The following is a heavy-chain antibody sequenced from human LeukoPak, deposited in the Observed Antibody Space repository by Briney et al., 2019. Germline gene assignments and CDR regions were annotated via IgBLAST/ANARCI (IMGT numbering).Heavy chain of an antibody. J-gene: IGHJ4*02. CDR2: INPNSGGT. V-gene: IGHV1-2*02. CDR1: GYTFTGYY. CDR3: ASSPPYYYDSSGELDY. D-gene: IGHD3-22*01. Sequence: ASVKVSCKASGYTFTGYYMHWVRQAPGQGLEWMGWINPNSGGTNYAQKFQGRVTMTRDTSISTAYMELSRLRSDDTAVYYCASSPPYYYDSSGELDYWGQGTLVTVSS.